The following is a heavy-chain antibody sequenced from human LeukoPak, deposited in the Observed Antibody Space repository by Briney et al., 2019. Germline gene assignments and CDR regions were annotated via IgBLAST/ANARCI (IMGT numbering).Heavy chain of an antibody. CDR1: GYTLTDHH. CDR3: GRDPTDGYAHADH. V-gene: IGHV1-2*02. J-gene: IGHJ4*02. Sequence: ASVKVSCKASGYTLTDHHILWLRQVPGQGLEWMGWIQANSGATKFAQDFQGRVTMTRDATTNTAYMELRSLRSDDTAIYYCGRDPTDGYAHADHWGQGTLVTVSS. CDR2: IQANSGAT. D-gene: IGHD5-24*01.